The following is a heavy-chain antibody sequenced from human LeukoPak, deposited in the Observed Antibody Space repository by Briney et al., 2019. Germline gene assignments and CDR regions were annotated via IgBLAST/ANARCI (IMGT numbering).Heavy chain of an antibody. Sequence: GESLKISCKGSGYSFISYWIGWVRQMPGKGLEWMGIIYPGDSDTRYSPSFQGQVTISADKSISTAYLQWSSLKASDTAMYYCARRGSGSYSALENFDYWGQGTLVTVSS. V-gene: IGHV5-51*01. CDR2: IYPGDSDT. CDR3: ARRGSGSYSALENFDY. J-gene: IGHJ4*02. D-gene: IGHD1-26*01. CDR1: GYSFISYW.